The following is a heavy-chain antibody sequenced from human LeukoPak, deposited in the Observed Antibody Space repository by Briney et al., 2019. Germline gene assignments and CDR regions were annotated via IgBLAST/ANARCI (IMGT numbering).Heavy chain of an antibody. J-gene: IGHJ4*02. V-gene: IGHV1-69*04. CDR1: GGTFSSYA. CDR3: ASGPRFGS. CDR2: IIPILGIA. Sequence: SVKVSCKASGGTFSSYAISWVRQAPGQGLEWMGRIIPILGIANYAQKFQGRVTITADKSTSTAYMGLSSLRSEDTAVYYCASGPRFGSWGQGTLVTVSS.